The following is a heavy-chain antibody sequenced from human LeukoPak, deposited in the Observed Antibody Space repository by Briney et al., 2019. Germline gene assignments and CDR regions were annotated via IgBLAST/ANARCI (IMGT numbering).Heavy chain of an antibody. J-gene: IGHJ6*03. D-gene: IGHD3/OR15-3a*01. CDR3: ARETHWTGRNYYYMDV. Sequence: GGSLRLSCAASGFTFSSYSMNWVRQAPGKGLEWVSSISSSSSYIYYADSVKGRFTISRDNAKNSLYLQMNSLRAEDTAVYYCARETHWTGRNYYYMDVWGKGTTVTVSS. V-gene: IGHV3-21*01. CDR2: ISSSSSYI. CDR1: GFTFSSYS.